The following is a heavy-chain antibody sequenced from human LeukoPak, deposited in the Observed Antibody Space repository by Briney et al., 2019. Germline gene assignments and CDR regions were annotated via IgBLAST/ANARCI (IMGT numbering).Heavy chain of an antibody. CDR1: GSSISSYY. Sequence: PSETLSLTCTVSGSSISSYYWSWIRQPPGKGLEWIGYIYYSGSTNYNPSLKSRVTISVDTSKNQFSLKLSSVTAADTAVYYCAREYSYGNFDYWGQGTLVTVSS. V-gene: IGHV4-59*01. CDR3: AREYSYGNFDY. CDR2: IYYSGST. J-gene: IGHJ4*02. D-gene: IGHD5-18*01.